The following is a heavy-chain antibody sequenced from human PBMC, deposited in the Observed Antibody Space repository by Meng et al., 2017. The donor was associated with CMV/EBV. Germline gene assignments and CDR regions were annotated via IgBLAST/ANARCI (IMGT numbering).Heavy chain of an antibody. CDR1: GYSFTSYW. V-gene: IGHV5-51*01. Sequence: GGSLRPSCKGSGYSFTSYWIGWVRQMPGKGLEWMGIIYPGDPDTRYSPSFQGQVAIAADKSISTAYLQGSSLKASNTAMYYCARHSPYGMDVWGQGTTVTVSS. J-gene: IGHJ6*02. CDR3: ARHSPYGMDV. CDR2: IYPGDPDT.